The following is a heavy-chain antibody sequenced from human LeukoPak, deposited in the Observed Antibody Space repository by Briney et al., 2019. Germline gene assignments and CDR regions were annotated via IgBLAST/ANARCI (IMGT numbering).Heavy chain of an antibody. D-gene: IGHD2-2*01. V-gene: IGHV3-30*04. CDR3: ARANIVVVPAAMAPYFDY. Sequence: GGSLRLSCAASGFTFSSYAMHWVRQAPGKGLEWVAVISYDGSNKYYADSVKGRFTISRDNSKNTLYLQMNSLRAEDTAVYYCARANIVVVPAAMAPYFDYWGQGTLVTVSS. J-gene: IGHJ4*02. CDR1: GFTFSSYA. CDR2: ISYDGSNK.